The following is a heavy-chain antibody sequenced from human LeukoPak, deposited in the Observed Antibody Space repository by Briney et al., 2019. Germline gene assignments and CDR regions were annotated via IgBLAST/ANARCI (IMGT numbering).Heavy chain of an antibody. CDR1: GFTFSSCS. Sequence: HPGGSLRLSCAASGFTFSSCSMNWVRQAPGKGLEWVSYISSSSSTIYYADSVKGRFTISRDNAKNSLYLQMNSLRAEDTAVYYCARGRGWFDPWGQGTLVTVSS. CDR3: ARGRGWFDP. CDR2: ISSSSSTI. V-gene: IGHV3-48*01. J-gene: IGHJ5*02.